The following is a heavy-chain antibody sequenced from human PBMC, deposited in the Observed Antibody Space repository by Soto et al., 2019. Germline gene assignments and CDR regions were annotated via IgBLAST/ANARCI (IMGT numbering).Heavy chain of an antibody. Sequence: SETLSLTCTVSGGSIISYYWSWIRQPPGKGLEWFGYIYYSGTTNYSPSLKCRVTMSLDTSKNQFSLKLSSVTAADTAVYSCARGSLATAGNWFVPWGQGTLVTVSS. CDR2: IYYSGTT. CDR1: GGSIISYY. J-gene: IGHJ5*02. D-gene: IGHD6-13*01. V-gene: IGHV4-59*01. CDR3: ARGSLATAGNWFVP.